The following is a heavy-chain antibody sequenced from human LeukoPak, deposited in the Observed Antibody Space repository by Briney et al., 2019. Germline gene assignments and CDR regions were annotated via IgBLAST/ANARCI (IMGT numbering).Heavy chain of an antibody. CDR3: AKKRELHGDYADY. CDR2: ISGSGGST. Sequence: GGSLRLSCAASGFSFDDYGLTWVRQAPGKGLEWVSAISGSGGSTYYADSVKGRFTISRDNSKNTLYLQMNSLRAEDTAVYYCAKKRELHGDYADYWGQGTLVTVSS. V-gene: IGHV3-23*01. D-gene: IGHD3-10*01. J-gene: IGHJ4*02. CDR1: GFSFDDYG.